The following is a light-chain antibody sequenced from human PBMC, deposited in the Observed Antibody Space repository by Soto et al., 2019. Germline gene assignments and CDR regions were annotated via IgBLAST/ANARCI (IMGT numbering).Light chain of an antibody. V-gene: IGKV1-17*03. J-gene: IGKJ1*01. CDR2: GAT. Sequence: DIQMTQSPSVVSASVEDRVTISCRTSQDITNYLVWFQQKPGKVPERLIYGATNLQSGVPSRFSGSGSGTEFTLTISSLQPEDFAPYYCLQNHRYPCTLGQGTKVDI. CDR1: QDITNY. CDR3: LQNHRYPCT.